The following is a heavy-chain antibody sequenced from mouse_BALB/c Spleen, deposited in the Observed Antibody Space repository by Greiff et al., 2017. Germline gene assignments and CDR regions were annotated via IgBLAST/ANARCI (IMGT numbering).Heavy chain of an antibody. CDR3: AKEAWFAY. CDR1: GYTFTSYV. V-gene: IGHV1-14*01. J-gene: IGHJ3*01. Sequence: EVKLVESGPELVKPGASVKMSCKASGYTFTSYVMHWVKQKPGQGLEWIGYINPYNDGTKYNEKFKGKATLTSDKSSSTAYMELSSLTSEDAAVYYCAKEAWFAYWGQGTLVTVSA. CDR2: INPYNDGT.